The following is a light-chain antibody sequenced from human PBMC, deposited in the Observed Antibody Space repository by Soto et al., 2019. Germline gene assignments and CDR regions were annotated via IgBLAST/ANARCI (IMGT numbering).Light chain of an antibody. V-gene: IGKV3-15*01. CDR1: QSVGSN. CDR2: GVF. Sequence: EVVMTQSPATLSVSPGERATLSCRASQSVGSNFAWYQQKPGQAPRLLIYGVFTRATDIPTRISGSGSGTEFTLTISSLQSEDFAVYYCQQYNNWPRTFGEGTKVEIK. J-gene: IGKJ4*01. CDR3: QQYNNWPRT.